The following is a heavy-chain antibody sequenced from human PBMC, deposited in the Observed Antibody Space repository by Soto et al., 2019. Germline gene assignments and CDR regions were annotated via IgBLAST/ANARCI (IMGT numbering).Heavy chain of an antibody. CDR2: IYPGDSDT. Sequence: GGALKPSCQGSGYSLASYWIGWVRQMAGKDLEWMGIIYPGDSDTRYSPSFQGQVTISADKSLRTAYLQWTSLKASDTALYYCARTRSSTLGFYYDGMDVWGQGTTVTVSS. CDR3: ARTRSSTLGFYYDGMDV. D-gene: IGHD6-6*01. CDR1: GYSLASYW. J-gene: IGHJ6*02. V-gene: IGHV5-51*01.